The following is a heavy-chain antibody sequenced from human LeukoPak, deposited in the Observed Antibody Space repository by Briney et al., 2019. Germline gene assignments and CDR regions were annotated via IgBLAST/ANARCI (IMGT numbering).Heavy chain of an antibody. CDR2: IWYDGGNK. Sequence: PGGSLRLSCAASGFTFSSYGMHWVRQAPGKGLEWVAIIWYDGGNKYYADSVKGRFTISRDNSKNTLYLQMNSLRAQDTGVYYCARARGGYGYVDYWGQGTLVTISS. V-gene: IGHV3-33*01. D-gene: IGHD5-18*01. CDR1: GFTFSSYG. J-gene: IGHJ4*02. CDR3: ARARGGYGYVDY.